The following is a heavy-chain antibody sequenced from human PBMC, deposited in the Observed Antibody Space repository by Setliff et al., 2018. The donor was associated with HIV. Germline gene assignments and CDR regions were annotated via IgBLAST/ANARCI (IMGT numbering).Heavy chain of an antibody. Sequence: GGSLRLSCVASGFTFTSYAMSWVRQAPGKGLEWVSTISGSGQTTYYAESVKGRLPISRDNSQNTLSLQLNSLGTDDTAIYFCAKRYGTFGDLECMDVWGQGTAVTVSS. V-gene: IGHV3-23*01. CDR1: GFTFTSYA. D-gene: IGHD3-10*01. CDR3: AKRYGTFGDLECMDV. J-gene: IGHJ6*02. CDR2: ISGSGQTT.